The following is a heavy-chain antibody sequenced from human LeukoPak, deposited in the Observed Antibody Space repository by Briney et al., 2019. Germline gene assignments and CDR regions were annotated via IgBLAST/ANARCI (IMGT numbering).Heavy chain of an antibody. CDR3: ARAARPVDY. CDR1: RFIFSNYA. Sequence: PGGSLRLSCAASRFIFSNYAMNWVRQAPGEGLEWVSSISGSDGSTYYADSVKGRFTISRDNSKNALYLQMNSLRAEDTAVYYCARAARPVDYWGQGTLVTVSS. J-gene: IGHJ4*02. CDR2: ISGSDGST. V-gene: IGHV3-23*01.